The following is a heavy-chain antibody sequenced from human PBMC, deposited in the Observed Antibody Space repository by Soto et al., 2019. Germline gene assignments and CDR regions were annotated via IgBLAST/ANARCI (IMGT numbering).Heavy chain of an antibody. Sequence: GGSMRLSCAASGFTFSSYSMNWVRQAPGKGLEWVSYISSSSSTIYYADSVKGRFTISRDNAKNSLYLQMNSLRAEDTTVYYCARDGSWEQLVYYYYYMDVWGKGTTVTVSS. CDR1: GFTFSSYS. J-gene: IGHJ6*03. D-gene: IGHD6-13*01. CDR2: ISSSSSTI. CDR3: ARDGSWEQLVYYYYYMDV. V-gene: IGHV3-48*01.